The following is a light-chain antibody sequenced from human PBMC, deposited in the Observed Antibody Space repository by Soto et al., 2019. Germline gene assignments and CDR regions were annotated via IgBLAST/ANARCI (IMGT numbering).Light chain of an antibody. J-gene: IGKJ1*01. V-gene: IGKV3-20*01. CDR1: QSVDSSQ. Sequence: EVVLTQSPGTLSLSPVERATLSCRASQSVDSSQLAWYQQKPGQAPRLLMYHASSRATGIPDRFSGSGSGTDFTLTITRLEPEDFAVYFCHRYQGAFGQGTKVDIK. CDR2: HAS. CDR3: HRYQGA.